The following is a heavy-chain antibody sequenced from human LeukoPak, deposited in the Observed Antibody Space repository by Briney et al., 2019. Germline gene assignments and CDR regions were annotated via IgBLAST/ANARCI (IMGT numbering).Heavy chain of an antibody. CDR1: GFTFSSYE. J-gene: IGHJ6*03. D-gene: IGHD3-9*01. CDR2: ISSSGSTI. V-gene: IGHV3-48*03. CDR3: AGGSGRYFDWLSHPYYYMDV. Sequence: GGSLRLSCAASGFTFSSYEMNWVRQAPGKGLEWVSYISSSGSTIYYADSVKGRFTISRDNAKNSLYLQMNSLRAEDTAVYYCAGGSGRYFDWLSHPYYYMDVWGKGTTVTISS.